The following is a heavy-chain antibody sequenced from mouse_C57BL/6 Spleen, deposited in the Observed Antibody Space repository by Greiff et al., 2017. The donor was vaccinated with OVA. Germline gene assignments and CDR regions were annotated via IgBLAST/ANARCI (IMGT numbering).Heavy chain of an antibody. V-gene: IGHV2-6*03. CDR1: GFSLTSYG. J-gene: IGHJ3*01. Sequence: VMLVESGPGLVAPSQSLSITCNVSGFSLTSYGVHWVRQPPGKGLEWLVVIWRDGSSTYKSARKSRLSISKDNSKSQVVLKMNSLQTDDTAMHYCARLGRFAYWGQGTLVTVSA. CDR3: ARLGRFAY. CDR2: IWRDGSS. D-gene: IGHD4-1*01.